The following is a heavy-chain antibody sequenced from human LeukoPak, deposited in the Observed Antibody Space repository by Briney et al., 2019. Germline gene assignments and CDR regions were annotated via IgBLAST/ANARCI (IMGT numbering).Heavy chain of an antibody. Sequence: ASVEVSCKASGYTFTSYGISWVRQAPGQELEWMGWISTYNGNTNYAQKVQGRVTMTTDTSTSTAYMELRSLRSDDTAVYYCARDYSSGWPNFDYWGQGTLVTVSS. CDR2: ISTYNGNT. CDR1: GYTFTSYG. D-gene: IGHD6-19*01. V-gene: IGHV1-18*01. CDR3: ARDYSSGWPNFDY. J-gene: IGHJ4*02.